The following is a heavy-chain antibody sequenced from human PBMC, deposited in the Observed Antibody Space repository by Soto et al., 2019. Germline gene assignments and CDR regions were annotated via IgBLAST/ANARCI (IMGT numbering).Heavy chain of an antibody. V-gene: IGHV3-30-3*01. CDR3: AREGYDSFHGTPPSLYYYGMDV. Sequence: TGGSLRLSCAASGFTFSSYAMHWVRQAPGKGLEWVAVISYDGSNKYYADSVKGRFTISRDNSKNTLYLQMNSLRAEDTAVYYCAREGYDSFHGTPPSLYYYGMDVWGQGTTVTVSS. CDR2: ISYDGSNK. D-gene: IGHD3-22*01. J-gene: IGHJ6*02. CDR1: GFTFSSYA.